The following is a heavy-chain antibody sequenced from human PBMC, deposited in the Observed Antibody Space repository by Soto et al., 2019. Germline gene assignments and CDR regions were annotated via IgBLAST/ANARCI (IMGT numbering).Heavy chain of an antibody. J-gene: IGHJ4*02. D-gene: IGHD6-19*01. Sequence: GGSLRLSCAASGFTFGGSAMHWVRQASGKGLEWVGRIRSKTNSYATAYAESVKGRFTISRDDSMNTAYLQMNSLKTEDTAVYFCTRQTDAVQWLVVPTDYNFDYWGQGTLVTVSS. CDR1: GFTFGGSA. CDR2: IRSKTNSYAT. V-gene: IGHV3-73*01. CDR3: TRQTDAVQWLVVPTDYNFDY.